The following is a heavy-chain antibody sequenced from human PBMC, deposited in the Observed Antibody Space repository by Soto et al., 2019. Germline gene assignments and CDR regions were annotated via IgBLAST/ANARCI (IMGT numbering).Heavy chain of an antibody. Sequence: QVYLVESGGGLVKPGGSLRLSCVASGFSFSDYYMIWIRQAPGKGLEWVSYVSSGSTYTNYADSVKGRFTISRDDAKNPLYLQMNSLRAEDSAVYYCARAQRYYDPFAGFAMWGQGTMVTVSS. CDR1: GFSFSDYY. CDR2: VSSGSTYT. CDR3: ARAQRYYDPFAGFAM. V-gene: IGHV3-11*05. D-gene: IGHD3-16*01. J-gene: IGHJ3*01.